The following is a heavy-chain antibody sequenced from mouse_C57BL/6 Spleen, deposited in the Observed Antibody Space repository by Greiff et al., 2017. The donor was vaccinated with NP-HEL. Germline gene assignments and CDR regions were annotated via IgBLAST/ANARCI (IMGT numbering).Heavy chain of an antibody. V-gene: IGHV1-26*01. CDR1: GYTFTDYY. CDR2: INPNNGGT. CDR3: AREEVDYDRAWFAY. D-gene: IGHD2-4*01. Sequence: EVQLQQSGPELVKPGASVKISCKASGYTFTDYYMNWVKQSHGKSLEWIGDINPNNGGTSYNQKFKGKATLTVDKSSSTAYMELRSLTSEDSAVYYSAREEVDYDRAWFAYWGQGTLVTVSA. J-gene: IGHJ3*01.